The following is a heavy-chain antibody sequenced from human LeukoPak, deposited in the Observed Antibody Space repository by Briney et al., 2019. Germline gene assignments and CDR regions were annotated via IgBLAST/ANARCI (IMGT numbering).Heavy chain of an antibody. J-gene: IGHJ6*03. V-gene: IGHV3-74*01. CDR1: GFTFSSYW. CDR2: INSGGSST. Sequence: PGGSLRLSCAASGFTFSSYWMHWVRQAPGKGLVWVSRINSGGSSTSYADSVKGRFTISRDNAKNTLYLQMNSLRAEDTAVYYCARDAAVQQLDYYYYYMDVWGKGTTVTVSS. CDR3: ARDAAVQQLDYYYYYMDV. D-gene: IGHD6-13*01.